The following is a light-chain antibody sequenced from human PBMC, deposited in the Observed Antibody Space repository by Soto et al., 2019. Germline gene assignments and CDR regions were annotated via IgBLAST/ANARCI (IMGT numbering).Light chain of an antibody. CDR2: GNS. J-gene: IGLJ1*01. V-gene: IGLV1-40*01. Sequence: QSVLTQPPSVSGAPGQRVTISCTGSSSNIGAGYDVHWYQQLPGTAPKLLIYGNSNRPSGVPDRFSGSKSGNTASLTVSGLQADDEAEYYCSSYAGSNIGVFGTGTKLTVL. CDR1: SSNIGAGYD. CDR3: SSYAGSNIGV.